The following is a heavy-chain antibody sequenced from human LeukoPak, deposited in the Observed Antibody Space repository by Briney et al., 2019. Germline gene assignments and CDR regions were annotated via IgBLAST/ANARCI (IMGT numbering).Heavy chain of an antibody. D-gene: IGHD3-10*01. CDR3: ARDYYYYNSGSPLFDY. CDR1: GGSFSAYY. J-gene: IGHJ4*02. CDR2: INHSGST. Sequence: SETLSLTCAVYGGSFSAYYWSWIRQPPGKGLEWIGEINHSGSTNYNPSLKSRVTMSVDTSKNQFSLKLSSVTAADTAVYYCARDYYYYNSGSPLFDYWGQGTLVTVSS. V-gene: IGHV4-34*01.